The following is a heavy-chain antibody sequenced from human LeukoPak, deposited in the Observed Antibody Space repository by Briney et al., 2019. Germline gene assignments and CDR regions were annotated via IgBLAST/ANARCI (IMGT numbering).Heavy chain of an antibody. Sequence: SETLSLTCTVSGGSVSSGSYYWSWIRQHPGKGLEWIGYIYYSGSTYYNPSLKSRVTISVDTSKNQFSLKLSSVTAADTAVYYCARDRLWFGPDLWGRGTLVTVSS. D-gene: IGHD3-10*01. V-gene: IGHV4-31*03. CDR2: IYYSGST. CDR1: GGSVSSGSYY. J-gene: IGHJ2*01. CDR3: ARDRLWFGPDL.